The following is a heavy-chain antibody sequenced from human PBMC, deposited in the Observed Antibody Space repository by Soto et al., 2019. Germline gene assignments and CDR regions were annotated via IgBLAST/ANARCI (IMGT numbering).Heavy chain of an antibody. CDR3: ASLPSSGVTRGVFDF. V-gene: IGHV5-51*01. CDR2: IYPGDSDT. J-gene: IGHJ6*02. Sequence: EALKISCKGSGYSFTSYWIGWVRQMPGKGLEWMGIIYPGDSDTRYSPSFQGQVTISADKSISTAYLQWSSLKASDTAMYYCASLPSSGVTRGVFDFCGQRTTVTVSS. CDR1: GYSFTSYW. D-gene: IGHD3-10*01.